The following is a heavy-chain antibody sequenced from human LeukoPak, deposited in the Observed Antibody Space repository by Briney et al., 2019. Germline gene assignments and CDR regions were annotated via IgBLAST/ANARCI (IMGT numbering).Heavy chain of an antibody. J-gene: IGHJ4*02. CDR2: ISSSSSYI. D-gene: IGHD2-15*01. Sequence: PGGSLRLSCAASGFTFSSYSMNWVRQAPGKGLEWVSSISSSSSYIYYADSVEGRFTISRDNAKNSLYLQMNSLRAEDTAVYYCARDGRGYCSGGSCFDDYWGQGTLVTVSS. CDR1: GFTFSSYS. V-gene: IGHV3-21*01. CDR3: ARDGRGYCSGGSCFDDY.